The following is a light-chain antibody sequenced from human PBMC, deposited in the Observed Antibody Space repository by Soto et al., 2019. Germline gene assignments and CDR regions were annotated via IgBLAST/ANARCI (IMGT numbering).Light chain of an antibody. V-gene: IGLV2-14*01. Sequence: QSALTQPASVSGSPGQSVTISCTGTSSDVGGYNYVSWYQQHPGKAPKLMIYDVSNRPSGVSNRFSGSKSGNTASLTISGLQAEDEAEYYCSSYSGSSLYAVFGGGTQLTVL. J-gene: IGLJ7*01. CDR1: SSDVGGYNY. CDR3: SSYSGSSLYAV. CDR2: DVS.